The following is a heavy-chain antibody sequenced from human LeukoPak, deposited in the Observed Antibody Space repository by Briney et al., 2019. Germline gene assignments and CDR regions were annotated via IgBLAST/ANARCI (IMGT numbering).Heavy chain of an antibody. J-gene: IGHJ4*02. CDR1: GYTFTSYA. CDR3: ARALMEDYYDSSGYFDY. D-gene: IGHD3-22*01. Sequence: GASVKVSCKASGYTFTSYAMHWVRQAPGQRLEWMEWINAGNGNTKYSQKFQGRVTITRDTSASTAYMELSSLRSEDTAVYYCARALMEDYYDSSGYFDYWGQGTLVTVSS. V-gene: IGHV1-3*01. CDR2: INAGNGNT.